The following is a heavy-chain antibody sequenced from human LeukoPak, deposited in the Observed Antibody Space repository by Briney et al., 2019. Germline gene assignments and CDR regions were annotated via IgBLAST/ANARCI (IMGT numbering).Heavy chain of an antibody. J-gene: IGHJ4*02. CDR3: AKIQAFHAYYYDSSGYHDFDH. CDR1: GFTFDDYA. D-gene: IGHD3-22*01. V-gene: IGHV3-43*02. Sequence: QPGGSLRLSCAASGFTFDDYAMHWVRQAPGKGLEWVSLISGDGGTTYYADSVKGRFTISRDNSKNSLYLQMNSLRTEDTALYYCAKIQAFHAYYYDSSGYHDFDHWGQGTLVTVSS. CDR2: ISGDGGTT.